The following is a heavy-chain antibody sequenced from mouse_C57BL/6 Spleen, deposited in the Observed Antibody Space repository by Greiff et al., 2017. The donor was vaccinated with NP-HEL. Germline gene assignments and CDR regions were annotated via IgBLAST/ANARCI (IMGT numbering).Heavy chain of an antibody. Sequence: QVQLQQSGPELVKPGASVKISCKASGYSFTSYYIHWVKQRPGQGLEWIGWIYPGSGNTKYNEKFKGKATLTADTSSSTAYIQLSSLTSEDSAVYYCARPRSNWYYFDYWGQGTTLTVSS. CDR1: GYSFTSYY. D-gene: IGHD4-1*01. V-gene: IGHV1-66*01. CDR3: ARPRSNWYYFDY. J-gene: IGHJ2*01. CDR2: IYPGSGNT.